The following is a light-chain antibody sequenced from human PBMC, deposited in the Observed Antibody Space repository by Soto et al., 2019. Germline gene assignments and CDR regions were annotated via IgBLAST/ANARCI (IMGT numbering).Light chain of an antibody. V-gene: IGKV3-15*01. CDR1: QSVSSN. Sequence: EIVMTQSPATLSVSPGERATLSCRASQSVSSNLAWYQQKPGQAPRLLIYGASTRATGITARFSGSGSGTEFTLTVSSLQSEDFAVYYCQQYNNWPPRRTFGQGTKVEIK. CDR3: QQYNNWPPRRT. CDR2: GAS. J-gene: IGKJ1*01.